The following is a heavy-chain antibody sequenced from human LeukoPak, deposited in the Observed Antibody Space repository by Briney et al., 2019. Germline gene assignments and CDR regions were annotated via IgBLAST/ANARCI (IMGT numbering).Heavy chain of an antibody. V-gene: IGHV4-34*01. CDR1: GGSFSGYY. CDR3: ARETSQRGAHYMDV. J-gene: IGHJ6*03. CDR2: INHSGST. D-gene: IGHD3-16*01. Sequence: SETLSLTCAVYGGSFSGYYWSWIRQPPGKGLEWIGEINHSGSTNYNPSLKSRVTISVDTSKNQFSLKLSSVTAADTAVYYCARETSQRGAHYMDVWGKGTTVTISS.